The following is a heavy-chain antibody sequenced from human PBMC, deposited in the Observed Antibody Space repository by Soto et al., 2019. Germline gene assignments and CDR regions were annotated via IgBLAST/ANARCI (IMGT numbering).Heavy chain of an antibody. CDR3: ARHHSPSDYVWGSYRYPREFDY. J-gene: IGHJ4*02. D-gene: IGHD3-16*02. V-gene: IGHV4-59*08. Sequence: SETLSLTCTVSGGSISSYYWSWIRQPPGKGLEWIGYIYYSGSTNYNPSLKSRVTISVDTSKNQFSLKLSSVTAADTAVYYCARHHSPSDYVWGSYRYPREFDYWGQGTLVTVSS. CDR1: GGSISSYY. CDR2: IYYSGST.